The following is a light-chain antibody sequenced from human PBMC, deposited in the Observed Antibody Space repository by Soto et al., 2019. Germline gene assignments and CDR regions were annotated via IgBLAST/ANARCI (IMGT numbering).Light chain of an antibody. CDR2: TAS. V-gene: IGKV1-9*01. J-gene: IGKJ4*01. Sequence: DIQLTQSPSFLSASVGDRVTITCRASQDISSYLDWYQQKPGKAPKLLIYTASTLHSGVPSRFSGSGSGTEFTPTISSLQPEDFATYYCQQLNSYTFGGGTKVDIK. CDR1: QDISSY. CDR3: QQLNSYT.